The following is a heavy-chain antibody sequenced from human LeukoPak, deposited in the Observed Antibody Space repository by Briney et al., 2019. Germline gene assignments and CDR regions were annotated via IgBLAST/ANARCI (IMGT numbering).Heavy chain of an antibody. V-gene: IGHV3-30*04. J-gene: IGHJ3*02. CDR3: ARALWFGQWAFDI. CDR1: GFTFSSYA. CDR2: ISYDGSNK. D-gene: IGHD3-10*01. Sequence: GGSLRLSCTASGFTFSSYAMHWVRQAPGKGLEWVAVISYDGSNKYYADSVKGRFTISRDNSKNTLYLQMNSLRAEDTAVYYCARALWFGQWAFDIWGQGTMVTVSS.